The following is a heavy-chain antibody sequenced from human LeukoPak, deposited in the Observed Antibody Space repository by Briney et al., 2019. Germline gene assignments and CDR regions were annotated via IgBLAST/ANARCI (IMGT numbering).Heavy chain of an antibody. D-gene: IGHD3-10*01. J-gene: IGHJ6*04. Sequence: KPGGSLRLSCAASGFTFSSYSMNWVRQAPGKGLEWVSYISSSSSYIYYADSVKGRLTISRDNAKTSRYLQMNSLRAEDTAVYYCAREGQQGSSMDVWGTGTTVTVSS. CDR3: AREGQQGSSMDV. CDR2: ISSSSSYI. CDR1: GFTFSSYS. V-gene: IGHV3-21*01.